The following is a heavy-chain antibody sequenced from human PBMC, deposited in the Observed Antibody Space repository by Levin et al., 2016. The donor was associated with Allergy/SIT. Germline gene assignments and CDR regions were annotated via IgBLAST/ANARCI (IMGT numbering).Heavy chain of an antibody. D-gene: IGHD6-19*01. CDR2: ISTYNGNT. CDR3: ARTAGLGNNGPRYSSGWYYWFDP. V-gene: IGHV1-18*04. Sequence: ASVKVSCKASGYTFTSYGISWVRQAPGQGLEWMGWISTYNGNTNYAQKLQGRVTMTTDTSTSTAYMELRSLRSDDTAVYYCARTAGLGNNGPRYSSGWYYWFDPWGQGTLVTVSS. J-gene: IGHJ5*02. CDR1: GYTFTSYG.